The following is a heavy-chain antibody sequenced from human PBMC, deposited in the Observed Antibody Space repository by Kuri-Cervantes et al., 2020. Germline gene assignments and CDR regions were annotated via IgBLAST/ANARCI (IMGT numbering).Heavy chain of an antibody. V-gene: IGHV1-69*13. CDR2: IIPIFGTA. D-gene: IGHD6-13*01. Sequence: SVKVSCKASGGTFSSYAISWVRQAPGQGLEWMGGIIPIFGTANYAQKFQGRVTITADESTSTAYMELSSLRSEDTAVYYCARLPGYSRAHLNWGQGTLVTVSS. J-gene: IGHJ4*02. CDR1: GGTFSSYA. CDR3: ARLPGYSRAHLN.